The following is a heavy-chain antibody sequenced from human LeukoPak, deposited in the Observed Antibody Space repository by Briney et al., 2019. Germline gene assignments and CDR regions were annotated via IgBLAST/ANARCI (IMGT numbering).Heavy chain of an antibody. D-gene: IGHD5-24*01. CDR3: GAGYNIDY. CDR2: IYTSGST. CDR1: GGSISSGSYY. Sequence: SETLSLTCTVSGGSISSGSYYWSWIRQPAGKGLEWIGRIYTSGSTNYNPSLKSRVTISVDTSKNQFSLKLSSVTAADTAVYYCGAGYNIDYWGQGTLVTVSS. V-gene: IGHV4-61*02. J-gene: IGHJ4*02.